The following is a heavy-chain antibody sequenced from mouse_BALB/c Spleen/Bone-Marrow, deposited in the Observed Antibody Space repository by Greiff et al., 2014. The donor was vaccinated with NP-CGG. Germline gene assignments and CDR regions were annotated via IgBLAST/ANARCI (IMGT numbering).Heavy chain of an antibody. CDR1: GFNIKDTY. CDR2: IAPANGNY. J-gene: IGHJ4*01. CDR3: ARWEYYAMDY. V-gene: IGHV14-3*02. Sequence: VPLQQSGGELVKPGGSVKFSCTASGFNIKDTYMHWGKQKPEQGLEWIGRIAPANGNYKYEPKFQGKATITADTFSNTAYLEXXXXXSXDTAVYYCARWEYYAMDYWGQGTSVTV. D-gene: IGHD4-1*01.